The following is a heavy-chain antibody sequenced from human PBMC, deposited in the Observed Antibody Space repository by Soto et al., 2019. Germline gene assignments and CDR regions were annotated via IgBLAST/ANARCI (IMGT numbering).Heavy chain of an antibody. CDR2: IIPIFGTA. V-gene: IGHV1-69*13. D-gene: IGHD3-22*01. CDR3: ASTYDSSGYYKGY. Sequence: SVKVSCKASGGTFSSYAISWVRQAPGQGLEWMGGIIPIFGTANYAQKFQGRVTITADESTSTAYMELSSLRSEDTAVYYCASTYDSSGYYKGYWGQGTLVTVSS. CDR1: GGTFSSYA. J-gene: IGHJ4*02.